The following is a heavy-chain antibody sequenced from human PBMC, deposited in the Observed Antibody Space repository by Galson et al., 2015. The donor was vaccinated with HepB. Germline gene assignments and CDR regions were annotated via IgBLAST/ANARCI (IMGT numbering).Heavy chain of an antibody. CDR2: ISSRGSYI. D-gene: IGHD3-10*01. CDR1: GFNFSLYS. Sequence: SLRFSCAASGFNFSLYSMNWVRQAPGKGLEWVSSISSRGSYIYYGDSVKGRCTVSRDRAKTSVYLQMNSLRGEDTAVYYWARALPSGIRGGRVFDHWGQGTLVTVSS. V-gene: IGHV3-21*03. J-gene: IGHJ4*02. CDR3: ARALPSGIRGGRVFDH.